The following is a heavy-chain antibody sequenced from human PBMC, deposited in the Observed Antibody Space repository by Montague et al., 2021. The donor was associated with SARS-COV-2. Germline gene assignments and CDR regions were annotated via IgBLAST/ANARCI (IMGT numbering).Heavy chain of an antibody. J-gene: IGHJ4*02. V-gene: IGHV4-34*01. Sequence: SETLSLTSAVAGVSFTYYYWSWIRQPPGKGLEWVGEINHRRSTNYNPSLKTRVAISVDTSKNQFSLKLTSVTAADTAVYYCVREQEDDGLNGPLNFWDQGTLVTVSS. D-gene: IGHD3-9*01. CDR2: INHRRST. CDR3: VREQEDDGLNGPLNF. CDR1: GVSFTYYY.